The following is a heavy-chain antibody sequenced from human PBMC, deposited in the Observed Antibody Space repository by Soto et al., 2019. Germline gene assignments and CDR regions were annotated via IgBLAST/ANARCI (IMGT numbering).Heavy chain of an antibody. J-gene: IGHJ4*02. CDR3: AGLSSGSYYNIDY. Sequence: KPSETLSLTCAVYGGSFSGYYWSWIRQPPGKGLEWIGEINHSGSTNYNPSLKSRVTISVDTSKNQFSLKLSSVTAADTAVYYCAGLSSGSYYNIDYWGQGTLVTVSS. CDR2: INHSGST. V-gene: IGHV4-34*01. CDR1: GGSFSGYY. D-gene: IGHD3-10*01.